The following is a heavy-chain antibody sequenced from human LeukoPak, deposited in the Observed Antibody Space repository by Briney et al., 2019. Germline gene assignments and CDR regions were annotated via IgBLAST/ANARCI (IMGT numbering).Heavy chain of an antibody. Sequence: GASVKASCKASGYTFTGYYMHWVRRAPGQGLEWMGWTNANSGGTNYAQKFQGRVTMTRDTSISTAYMELSRLRSDDTAVYYCARDLYDYVWGSYRIFDYWGQGTLVTVSS. V-gene: IGHV1-2*02. CDR3: ARDLYDYVWGSYRIFDY. J-gene: IGHJ4*02. CDR2: TNANSGGT. CDR1: GYTFTGYY. D-gene: IGHD3-16*02.